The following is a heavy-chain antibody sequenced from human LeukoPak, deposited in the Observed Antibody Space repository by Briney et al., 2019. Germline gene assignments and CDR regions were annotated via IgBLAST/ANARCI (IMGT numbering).Heavy chain of an antibody. CDR1: GFTFSKYS. J-gene: IGHJ4*02. D-gene: IGHD6-19*01. CDR3: ATKQWLAPPPDS. Sequence: GGSLRLSCAASGFTFSKYSMLWVRQAPGKGLESVSRINTDGTVTTYADSVKGRFTVSRDNADNTMFLQMNSVRDEDTAVYYCATKQWLAPPPDSWGQGTPVTVSS. V-gene: IGHV3-74*01. CDR2: INTDGTVT.